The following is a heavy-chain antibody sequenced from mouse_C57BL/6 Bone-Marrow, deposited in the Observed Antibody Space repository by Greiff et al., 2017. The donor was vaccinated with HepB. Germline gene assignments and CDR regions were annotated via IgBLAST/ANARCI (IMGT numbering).Heavy chain of an antibody. Sequence: VESGGGLVKPGGSLKLSCAASGFTFSSYTMSWVRQTPEKRLEWVATISGGGGNTYYPDSVKGRFTISRDNAKNTLYLQMSSLRSEDTALYYCAREGYDGYYFDYWGQGTTLTVSS. CDR1: GFTFSSYT. D-gene: IGHD2-2*01. V-gene: IGHV5-9*01. J-gene: IGHJ2*01. CDR2: ISGGGGNT. CDR3: AREGYDGYYFDY.